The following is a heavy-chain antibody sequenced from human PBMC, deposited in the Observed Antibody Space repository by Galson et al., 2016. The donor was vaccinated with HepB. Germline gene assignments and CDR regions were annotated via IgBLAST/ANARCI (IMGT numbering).Heavy chain of an antibody. CDR3: TRGGLQYYFDC. V-gene: IGHV3-21*06. CDR1: QFTFSTYD. D-gene: IGHD4-11*01. Sequence: ASQFTFSTYDMNWVRQAPGKGLEWVSSIGPTGSNKHSADSVKGRIAISRDNAKNSMYLQLNSLRDEDTAVYYCTRGGLQYYFDCWGQGALVTVSS. CDR2: IGPTGSNK. J-gene: IGHJ4*02.